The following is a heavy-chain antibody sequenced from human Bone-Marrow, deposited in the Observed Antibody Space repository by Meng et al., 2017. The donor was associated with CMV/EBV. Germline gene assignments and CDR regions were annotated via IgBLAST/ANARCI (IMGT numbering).Heavy chain of an antibody. Sequence: CGSSGIDFNSYWMYWVRETAGKGVVWISSSNSDGNDADYADSLKGRFTISRDNAKNTLYLRMNSLRAEDTAVYYCARAYTTSWYAFEYWGQGTLVTVSS. V-gene: IGHV3-74*01. CDR1: GIDFNSYW. D-gene: IGHD6-13*01. J-gene: IGHJ4*02. CDR3: ARAYTTSWYAFEY. CDR2: SNSDGNDA.